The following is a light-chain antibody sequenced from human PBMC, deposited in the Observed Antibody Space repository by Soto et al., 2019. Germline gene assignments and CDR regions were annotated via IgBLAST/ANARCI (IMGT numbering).Light chain of an antibody. V-gene: IGLV2-11*01. J-gene: IGLJ1*01. CDR3: CAYAGTDV. CDR1: SSDVGAYDY. CDR2: DVS. Sequence: QSALTQPRSVSGSPGQSVTISCTGSSSDVGAYDYVSWYQQHPGKAPNVMIYDVSKRPSGVPDRFSGSKSGNTASLTISGVQSDDEADYYCCAYAGTDVFGTGTKVTVL.